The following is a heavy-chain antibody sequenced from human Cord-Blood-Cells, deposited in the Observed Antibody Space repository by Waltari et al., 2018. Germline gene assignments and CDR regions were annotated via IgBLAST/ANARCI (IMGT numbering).Heavy chain of an antibody. CDR3: AGQGELLAFDI. D-gene: IGHD1-26*01. CDR2: ISYDGSNK. J-gene: IGHJ3*02. Sequence: QLQLVGSGGGVFQPGSSLSSSCAPSGLPYSSYAITWVRQAPGKGLEWVAVISYDGSNKYYADSVKGRFTISRDNSKNTLYLQMNSLRAEDTAVYYCAGQGELLAFDIWGQGTMVTVSS. V-gene: IGHV3-30-3*01. CDR1: GLPYSSYA.